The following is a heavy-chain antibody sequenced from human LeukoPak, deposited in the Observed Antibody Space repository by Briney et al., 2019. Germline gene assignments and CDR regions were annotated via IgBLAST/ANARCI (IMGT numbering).Heavy chain of an antibody. CDR3: ASERAAAGLRAVAYDY. CDR2: INPNSGGT. V-gene: IGHV1-2*02. Sequence: ASVKVSCKASGYTFTGYYMHWVRQASGQGLEWMGWINPNSGGTNYAQKFQGRVTMTRDTSISTAYMELSRLRSDDTAVYYCASERAAAGLRAVAYDYWGQGTLVTVSS. J-gene: IGHJ4*02. D-gene: IGHD6-19*01. CDR1: GYTFTGYY.